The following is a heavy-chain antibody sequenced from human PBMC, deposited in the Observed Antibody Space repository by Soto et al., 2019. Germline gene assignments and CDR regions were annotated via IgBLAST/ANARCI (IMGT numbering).Heavy chain of an antibody. V-gene: IGHV3-53*01. Sequence: EERLVQSGGGLVQPGGSLRLSCAASGVSVGGNYMSWVRQAPGKGLELVSLIYSGGNPFYADSMKGRFTLSRDNANNMLYLQMDSLRAEDTAVDYCARGPNSACWGQGTLVIVSS. CDR3: ARGPNSAC. CDR2: IYSGGNP. J-gene: IGHJ4*02. D-gene: IGHD2-21*01. CDR1: GVSVGGNY.